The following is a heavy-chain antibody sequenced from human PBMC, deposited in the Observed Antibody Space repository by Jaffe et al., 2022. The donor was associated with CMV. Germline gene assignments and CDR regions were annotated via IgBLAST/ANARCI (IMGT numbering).Heavy chain of an antibody. CDR3: ARPTYYDFWSGYRSDAFDI. CDR2: ISSSSSYI. J-gene: IGHJ3*02. D-gene: IGHD3-3*01. CDR1: GFTFSSYS. V-gene: IGHV3-21*01. Sequence: EVQLVESGGGLVKPGGSLRLSCAASGFTFSSYSMNWVRQAPGKGLEWVSSISSSSSYIYYADSVKGRFTISRDNAKNSLYLQMNSLRAEDTAVYYCARPTYYDFWSGYRSDAFDIWGQGTMVTVSS.